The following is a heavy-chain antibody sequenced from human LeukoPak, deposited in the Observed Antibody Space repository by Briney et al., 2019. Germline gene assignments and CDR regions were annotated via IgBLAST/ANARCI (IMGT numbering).Heavy chain of an antibody. CDR2: IYSGGGT. CDR3: ARIGDPYYYDSSGYFDI. Sequence: GGSLRLSCAASGFTVSSNYISWVRQAPGKGLEWVSVIYSGGGTNYADSVKGRFTISRDNSKNTLYLQMNSLRAEDTAVYYCARIGDPYYYDSSGYFDIWGQGTMVTVSS. J-gene: IGHJ3*02. V-gene: IGHV3-53*01. CDR1: GFTVSSNY. D-gene: IGHD3-22*01.